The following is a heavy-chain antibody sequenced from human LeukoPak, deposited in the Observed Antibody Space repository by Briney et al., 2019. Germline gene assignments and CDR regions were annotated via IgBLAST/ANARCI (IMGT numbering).Heavy chain of an antibody. CDR3: AKDKYSPFDY. D-gene: IGHD5-18*01. CDR1: GFTFSSYA. Sequence: PGGSLRLSCAASGFTFSSYAMSWVRQAPGKGLEWVSAISGSGGSTFYADSVKGRFTISRDNSKDTLYLQMNSLRAEDTAVYYCAKDKYSPFDYWGQGTLVTVSS. V-gene: IGHV3-23*01. CDR2: ISGSGGST. J-gene: IGHJ4*02.